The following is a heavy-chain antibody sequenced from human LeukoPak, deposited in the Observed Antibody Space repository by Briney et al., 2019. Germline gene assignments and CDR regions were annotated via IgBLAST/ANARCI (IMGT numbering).Heavy chain of an antibody. V-gene: IGHV4-59*01. J-gene: IGHJ4*02. CDR1: GGSMSNYY. CDR3: ARLLGSRTTKFES. CDR2: IHYSGIT. D-gene: IGHD1-1*01. Sequence: PSETLSLTCTVSGGSMSNYYWSWIRQSPGKGLEWVAYIHYSGITNYNPSLKSRVTISVDTSNNKFFLNLNSVTTADTAVYFCARLLGSRTTKFESWGQGTLVTVSS.